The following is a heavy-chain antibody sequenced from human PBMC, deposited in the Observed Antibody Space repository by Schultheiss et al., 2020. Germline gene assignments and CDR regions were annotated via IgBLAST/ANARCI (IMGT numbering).Heavy chain of an antibody. CDR2: ISSSSSYI. J-gene: IGHJ6*04. V-gene: IGHV3-21*01. CDR1: GFTFSSYS. D-gene: IGHD3-16*01. Sequence: GESLKIPCAASGFTFSSYSMNWVRQAPGKGLEWVSSISSSSSYIYYADSVKGRFTISRDNAKNSLYLQMNSLRAEDTAVYYCARCGGTSGGGYGMDVWGKGTTVTGSS. CDR3: ARCGGTSGGGYGMDV.